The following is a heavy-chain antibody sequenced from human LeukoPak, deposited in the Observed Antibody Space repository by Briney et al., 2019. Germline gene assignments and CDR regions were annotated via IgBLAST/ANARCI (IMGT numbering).Heavy chain of an antibody. V-gene: IGHV3-74*01. CDR2: IMGDGSNT. Sequence: PGGSLRLSCAASGFTFSSYSMHWVRQAPGKGLVWVSRIMGDGSNTVYADSVKGRFTVSRDNAKNTLYLQMNSLRAEDTAVYYCARDRSASHDYWSRGTLVTVSS. CDR1: GFTFSSYS. J-gene: IGHJ4*02. CDR3: ARDRSASHDY.